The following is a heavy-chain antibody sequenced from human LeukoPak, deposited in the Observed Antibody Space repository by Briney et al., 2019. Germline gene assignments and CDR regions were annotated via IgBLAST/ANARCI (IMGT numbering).Heavy chain of an antibody. CDR3: ARSIRYYDFWSGYYTGRDYYYGMDV. V-gene: IGHV4-34*01. Sequence: PSETLSLTCAVYGGSFSGYYWSWIRQPPGKGLEWIGEINHSGSTNYNPSLKGRVTISVDTSKNQFSLKLSSVTAADTAVYYCARSIRYYDFWSGYYTGRDYYYGMDVWGQGTTVTVSS. D-gene: IGHD3-3*01. J-gene: IGHJ6*02. CDR2: INHSGST. CDR1: GGSFSGYY.